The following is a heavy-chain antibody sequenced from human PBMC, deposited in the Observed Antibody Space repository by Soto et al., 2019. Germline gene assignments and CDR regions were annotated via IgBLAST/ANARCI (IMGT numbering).Heavy chain of an antibody. D-gene: IGHD4-17*01. CDR1: GFTFSNYG. Sequence: PGGSLRLSCAASGFTFSNYGLNWVRQAPGKGLEWVSYISSASDSIYYADSVKGRFTISRVNAENSLYLQMNSLRDEDTAVYYCARAALYGYDYWGPGTLVTVSS. CDR3: ARAALYGYDY. CDR2: ISSASDSI. V-gene: IGHV3-48*02. J-gene: IGHJ4*02.